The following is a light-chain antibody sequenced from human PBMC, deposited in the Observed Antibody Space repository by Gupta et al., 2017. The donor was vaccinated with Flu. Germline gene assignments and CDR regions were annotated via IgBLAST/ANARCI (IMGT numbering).Light chain of an antibody. J-gene: IGKJ1*01. V-gene: IGKV1-5*03. CDR3: QQYNSYPWA. Sequence: GDRVNITCRANQSISSWLAWYQQTPGKAPKLLIYKASSLEGGVPSRFSGIGSGTEFTLTISSLQPDDFATYYCQQYNSYPWAFGQGTKVEIK. CDR2: KAS. CDR1: QSISSW.